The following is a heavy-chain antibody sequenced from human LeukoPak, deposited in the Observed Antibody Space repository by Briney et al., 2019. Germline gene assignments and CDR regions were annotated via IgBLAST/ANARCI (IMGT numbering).Heavy chain of an antibody. CDR1: GFTFSSYV. CDR2: IWNDGSNK. D-gene: IGHD5-12*01. V-gene: IGHV3-33*08. CDR3: ARDRMGYSGYDSLDS. J-gene: IGHJ4*02. Sequence: GGSLRLSCAASGFTFSSYVMSWVRQAPGKGLEWVAVIWNDGSNKYYVDSVKGRFTISRDNSKNTLYLQMNSLRAEDTAVYYCARDRMGYSGYDSLDSWGQGTLVTVSS.